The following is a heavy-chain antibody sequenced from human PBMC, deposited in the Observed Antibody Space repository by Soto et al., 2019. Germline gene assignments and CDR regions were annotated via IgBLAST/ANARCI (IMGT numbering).Heavy chain of an antibody. CDR2: ISSSSSYI. D-gene: IGHD2-15*01. CDR1: GFTFSSYS. Sequence: GGSLRLSCAASGFTFSSYSMNWVRQAPGKGLEWVSSISSSSSYIYYADSVKGRFTISRDNAKNSLYLQMNSLRAEDTAVYYCVREYCSCGSCYHAFDIWGQGTMVTVSS. V-gene: IGHV3-21*01. J-gene: IGHJ3*02. CDR3: VREYCSCGSCYHAFDI.